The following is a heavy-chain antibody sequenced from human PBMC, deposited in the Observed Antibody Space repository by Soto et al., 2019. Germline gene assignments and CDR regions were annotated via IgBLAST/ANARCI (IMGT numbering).Heavy chain of an antibody. J-gene: IGHJ4*02. Sequence: SETLSLTCTVSGGSISSSSYYWGFIRQPPGKGLEWIGSIYYSGSTYYNPSLKSRVTISVDTSKNQFSLKLSSVTAADTAVYYCARLPPEFFAYWGQGTLVTVSS. CDR3: ARLPPEFFAY. D-gene: IGHD3-10*01. V-gene: IGHV4-39*01. CDR2: IYYSGST. CDR1: GGSISSSSYY.